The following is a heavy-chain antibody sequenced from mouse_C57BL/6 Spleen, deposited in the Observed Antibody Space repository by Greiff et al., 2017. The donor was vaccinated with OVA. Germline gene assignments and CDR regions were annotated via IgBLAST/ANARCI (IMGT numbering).Heavy chain of an antibody. Sequence: VQLQQSGPGMVKPSQSLSLTCTVTGYSITSGYDWHWIRHFPGNKLEWMGYISYSGSTNYNPSLKSRISITHDTSKNHFFLKLNSVTTEDTATYYCAREDDYLYAMDYWGQGTSVTVSS. D-gene: IGHD2-4*01. J-gene: IGHJ4*01. CDR3: AREDDYLYAMDY. CDR2: ISYSGST. CDR1: GYSITSGYD. V-gene: IGHV3-1*01.